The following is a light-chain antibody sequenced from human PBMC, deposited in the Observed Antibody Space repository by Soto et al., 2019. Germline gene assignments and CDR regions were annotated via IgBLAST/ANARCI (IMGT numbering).Light chain of an antibody. CDR1: SSDVGADDF. V-gene: IGLV2-14*03. J-gene: IGLJ1*01. CDR3: SSYPSSSTRV. Sequence: QSALTQPASVSGSPGQSITISCTGTSSDVGADDFVSWYQQHPDKAPKLMIYEVSNRPSGVSNRFSGSKSVNTATLTISGLQAEYEADYYCSSYPSSSTRVFGTGTKLTVL. CDR2: EVS.